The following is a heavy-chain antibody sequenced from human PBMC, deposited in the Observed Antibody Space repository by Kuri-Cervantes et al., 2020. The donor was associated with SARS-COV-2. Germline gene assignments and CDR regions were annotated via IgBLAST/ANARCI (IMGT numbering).Heavy chain of an antibody. Sequence: SETLSLTCTVSGGSISSISYYWGWIRQPPGKGREWIGSIYYSGSTYYNPSLKSRVTISVDTSKNQFSLKLRSVTAADAAVYYCARHEGWFPLWLPFDYWGQGTLVTVSS. V-gene: IGHV4-39*01. CDR2: IYYSGST. CDR3: ARHEGWFPLWLPFDY. D-gene: IGHD5-18*01. J-gene: IGHJ4*02. CDR1: GGSISSISYY.